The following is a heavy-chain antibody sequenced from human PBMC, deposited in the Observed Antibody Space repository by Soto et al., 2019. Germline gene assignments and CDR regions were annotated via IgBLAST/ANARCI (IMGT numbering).Heavy chain of an antibody. J-gene: IGHJ4*02. CDR3: ARGYYSSSWYPSAY. CDR2: INHSGST. D-gene: IGHD6-13*01. CDR1: GGAFSGYY. Sequence: SETLSLTCAFYGGAFSGYYWSWIRQPPGKGLEWIGEINHSGSTNYNPSLKSRVTISVDTSKNQFSLKLSSVTAADTAVYYCARGYYSSSWYPSAYWGQGPLVTVS. V-gene: IGHV4-34*01.